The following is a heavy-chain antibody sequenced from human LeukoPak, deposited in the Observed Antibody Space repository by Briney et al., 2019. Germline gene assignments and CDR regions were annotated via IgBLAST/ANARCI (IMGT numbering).Heavy chain of an antibody. CDR2: IYHSGST. V-gene: IGHV4-4*02. D-gene: IGHD4-17*01. Sequence: PSGTLSLTCAVSGGSISSSNWWSWVRQPPGKGLEWIGEIYHSGSTNYNPSLKSRVTISVDKPKNQFSLKLGSVTAADTAVYYCARSEDDYGDYGAVDYWGQGTLVTVSS. CDR3: ARSEDDYGDYGAVDY. CDR1: GGSISSSNW. J-gene: IGHJ4*02.